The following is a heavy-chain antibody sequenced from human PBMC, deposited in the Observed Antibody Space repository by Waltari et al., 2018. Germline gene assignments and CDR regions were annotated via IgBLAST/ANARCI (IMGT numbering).Heavy chain of an antibody. CDR2: VDPEDGET. CDR1: VYTFTDYY. D-gene: IGHD3-9*01. V-gene: IGHV1-69-2*01. Sequence: EVQLVQSGAEVKKPGATVKISCTVSVYTFTDYYMHWVQQAPGKGLEWMGLVDPEDGETIDAEKCQGRVTITADTSTDTAYMELSSLRSEDTAVYYCARSGITIFWGFDYWGQGTLVTVSS. CDR3: ARSGITIFWGFDY. J-gene: IGHJ4*02.